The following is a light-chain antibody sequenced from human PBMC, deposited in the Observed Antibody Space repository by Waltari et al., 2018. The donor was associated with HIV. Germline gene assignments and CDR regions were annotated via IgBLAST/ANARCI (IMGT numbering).Light chain of an antibody. CDR3: ATWDDSLSGPV. Sequence: QSVLTQPPPASGTPGQRVAISCSGSSSNIRRNYLYWYQQLPGTAPKVLIYRSNQRPSGVPDRFSGSKSGTSASLAISALRSEDEADYYCATWDDSLSGPVFGGGTKLTVL. CDR1: SSNIRRNY. J-gene: IGLJ3*02. V-gene: IGLV1-47*01. CDR2: RSN.